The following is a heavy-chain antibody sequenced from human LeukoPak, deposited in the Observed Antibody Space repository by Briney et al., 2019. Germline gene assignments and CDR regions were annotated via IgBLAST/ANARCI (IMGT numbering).Heavy chain of an antibody. Sequence: GASVKVSCKASGYTFTGYYMHWMRQAPGQGLEWMGWINPNSGGTNYAQKFQGRVTMTRDTSISTAYMELSRLRSDDTAVYYCARGDPSIVVVPAAGYNWFDPWGQGTLVTVSS. CDR2: INPNSGGT. CDR1: GYTFTGYY. J-gene: IGHJ5*02. V-gene: IGHV1-2*02. CDR3: ARGDPSIVVVPAAGYNWFDP. D-gene: IGHD2-2*01.